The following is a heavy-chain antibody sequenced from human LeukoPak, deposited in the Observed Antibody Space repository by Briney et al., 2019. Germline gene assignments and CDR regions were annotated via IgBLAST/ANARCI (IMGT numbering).Heavy chain of an antibody. V-gene: IGHV1-69*05. Sequence: ASVKVSCKASGGTFSSYAISWVRQAPGQGLEWMGGIIPIFGTANYAQKFQGRVTITTDESTSTAYMELSSLRSEDTAVYYCARGDSYNWNRFVSDPWGQGTLVTVSS. D-gene: IGHD1-20*01. CDR1: GGTFSSYA. J-gene: IGHJ5*02. CDR2: IIPIFGTA. CDR3: ARGDSYNWNRFVSDP.